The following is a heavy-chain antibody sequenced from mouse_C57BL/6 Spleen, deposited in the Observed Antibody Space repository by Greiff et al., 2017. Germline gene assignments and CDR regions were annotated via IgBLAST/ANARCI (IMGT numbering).Heavy chain of an antibody. Sequence: VQLQQPGAELVKPGASVKLSCKASGYTFTSYWRHWVKQRPGQGLEWIGMIHPNSGSTNYNEKFKSKATLTVDKSSSTAYMQLSSLTSEDSAVYYCARSSTMITTRGYYYAMDYWGQGTSVTVSS. D-gene: IGHD2-4*01. J-gene: IGHJ4*01. CDR3: ARSSTMITTRGYYYAMDY. CDR1: GYTFTSYW. V-gene: IGHV1-64*01. CDR2: IHPNSGST.